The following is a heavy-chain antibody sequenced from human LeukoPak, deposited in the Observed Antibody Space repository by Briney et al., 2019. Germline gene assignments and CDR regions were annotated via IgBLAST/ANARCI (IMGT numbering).Heavy chain of an antibody. CDR2: IYYSGST. CDR3: ARASSEQYYSYYMDV. D-gene: IGHD1/OR15-1a*01. Sequence: PSETLSLTCTVSGYSISSGYYWGWIRQPPGKGLEWIGSIYYSGSTYYNPSLKSRVTISVDTSKNQFSLKLSSVTAADTAVYYCARASSEQYYSYYMDVWGKGTTVTISS. V-gene: IGHV4-38-2*02. CDR1: GYSISSGYY. J-gene: IGHJ6*03.